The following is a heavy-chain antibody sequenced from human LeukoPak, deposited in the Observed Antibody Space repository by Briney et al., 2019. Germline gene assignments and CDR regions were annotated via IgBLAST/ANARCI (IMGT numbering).Heavy chain of an antibody. D-gene: IGHD5-12*01. CDR2: IGGSDSNI. V-gene: IGHV3-48*03. CDR1: GFTFSRFQ. Sequence: GGSLRLSCAASGFTFSRFQMTWVRQAPGKGLEWVSYIGGSDSNIFYADSVKGRFTISRDNAKNSLYLQMNSLRAEDTAVYYCARWGRSDYDSFPTKFDYWGQGTLVTVSS. CDR3: ARWGRSDYDSFPTKFDY. J-gene: IGHJ4*02.